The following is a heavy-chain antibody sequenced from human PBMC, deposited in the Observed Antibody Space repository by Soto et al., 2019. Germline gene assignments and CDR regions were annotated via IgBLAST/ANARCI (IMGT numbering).Heavy chain of an antibody. Sequence: PSETLSLTCTVSGGSISSYYWSWIRQPPGKGLEWIGYIYYSGSTNYNPSLKSRVTISVDTSKNQFSLKLSSVTAADTAVYYCARDHETVDAFDIWGQGTMVTVS. J-gene: IGHJ3*02. CDR1: GGSISSYY. CDR2: IYYSGST. CDR3: ARDHETVDAFDI. V-gene: IGHV4-59*01. D-gene: IGHD4-17*01.